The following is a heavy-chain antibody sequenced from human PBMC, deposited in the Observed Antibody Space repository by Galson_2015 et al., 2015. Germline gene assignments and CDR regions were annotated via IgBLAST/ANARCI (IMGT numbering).Heavy chain of an antibody. J-gene: IGHJ4*02. CDR3: ARNHDFWSGYYFDY. D-gene: IGHD3-3*01. CDR2: ISAYNGNT. V-gene: IGHV1-18*04. CDR1: GYTFTSYG. Sequence: AEVKKPGESLRIPCKASGYTFTSYGISWVRQAPGQGLEWMGWISAYNGNTNYAQKLQGRVTMTTDTSTSTAYMELRSLRSDDTAVYYCARNHDFWSGYYFDYWGQGTLVTVSS.